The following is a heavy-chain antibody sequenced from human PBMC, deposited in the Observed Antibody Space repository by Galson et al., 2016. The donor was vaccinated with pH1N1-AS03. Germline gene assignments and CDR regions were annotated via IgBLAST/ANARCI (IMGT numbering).Heavy chain of an antibody. CDR3: GNNVEGV. CDR2: ISWDDSK. CDR1: GFSLTSAKMG. J-gene: IGHJ3*01. Sequence: PALVKPTQTLTLTCTYSGFSLTSAKMGVGWIRQPPGKALEYLALISWDDSKLYSPPLRSRLTITKDTSRNQVVLSMTNMQPVDTGTYYCGNNVEGVWGQGIKVTVSS. V-gene: IGHV2-5*02.